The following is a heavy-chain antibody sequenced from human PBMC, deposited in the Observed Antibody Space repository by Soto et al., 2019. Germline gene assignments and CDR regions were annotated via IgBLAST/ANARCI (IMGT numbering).Heavy chain of an antibody. CDR2: ISAYSGDT. CDR1: GYTFTGYS. CDR3: ARPSGSYGDYAWSLKY. D-gene: IGHD4-17*01. Sequence: QVPLVQSGAEVKKPGASVKVSCKASGYTFTGYSVGWVRQAPGQGLEWMGWISAYSGDTYYAQRFQDRLTMTTDASTSTAYMELTSLRSDDTAVYYCARPSGSYGDYAWSLKYWGQGTLVTVSS. V-gene: IGHV1-18*01. J-gene: IGHJ4*02.